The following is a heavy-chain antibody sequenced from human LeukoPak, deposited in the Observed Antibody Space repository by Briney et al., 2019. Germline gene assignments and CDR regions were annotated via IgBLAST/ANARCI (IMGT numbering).Heavy chain of an antibody. Sequence: ASVKVSCKASGYTFLSHGFSWVRQAPGQGLGWMGWTSANNRNTNYAQRLQGRVTMTTDTSTNTAYMELGTLKSDDTAVYYCARSQAVVSSSLYYYYMDVWGKGTTIIVSS. V-gene: IGHV1-18*01. CDR2: TSANNRNT. CDR1: GYTFLSHG. D-gene: IGHD2-2*01. CDR3: ARSQAVVSSSLYYYYMDV. J-gene: IGHJ6*03.